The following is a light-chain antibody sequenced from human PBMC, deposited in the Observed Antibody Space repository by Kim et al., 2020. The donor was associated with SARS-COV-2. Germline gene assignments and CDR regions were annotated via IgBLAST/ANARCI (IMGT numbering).Light chain of an antibody. J-gene: IGLJ2*01. Sequence: GGPVTLTCGLSSGSVSTNYYPSWYQQTPGQAPRTLIYSTNTRSSGVPDRFSGSILGNKAALTITGAQADDESAYYCVLYMGSGIWVFGGGTQLTVL. CDR3: VLYMGSGIWV. V-gene: IGLV8-61*01. CDR2: STN. CDR1: SGSVSTNYY.